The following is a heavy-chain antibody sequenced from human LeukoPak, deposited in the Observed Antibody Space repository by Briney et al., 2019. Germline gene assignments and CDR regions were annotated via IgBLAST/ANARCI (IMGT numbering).Heavy chain of an antibody. Sequence: PSETLSLTCAVYDGSFSGYYWRWIRQPPGRGLEWIGEISHSGSTNYNPSLKGRVTISVDTSKNQFSLRLSSVTAADTAVYYCARLRAYYYDSSGYYNFDFWGQGTLVTVSS. V-gene: IGHV4-34*01. CDR1: DGSFSGYY. CDR3: ARLRAYYYDSSGYYNFDF. D-gene: IGHD3-22*01. J-gene: IGHJ4*02. CDR2: ISHSGST.